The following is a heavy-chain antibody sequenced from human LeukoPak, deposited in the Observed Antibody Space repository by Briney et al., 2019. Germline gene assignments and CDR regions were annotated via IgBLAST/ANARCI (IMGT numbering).Heavy chain of an antibody. CDR3: ARGVVIAPQTFDY. J-gene: IGHJ4*02. CDR1: GDSVSSFY. CDR2: IYYSGTT. V-gene: IGHV4-59*02. D-gene: IGHD2-21*01. Sequence: PPETLSLTCTVSGDSVSSFYWSWIRQPPGKGLEWIGYIYYSGTTNYNPSLKSRVTISVDTTKSQFSLKLSSVTAADTAVYYCARGVVIAPQTFDYWGQGILVTVPS.